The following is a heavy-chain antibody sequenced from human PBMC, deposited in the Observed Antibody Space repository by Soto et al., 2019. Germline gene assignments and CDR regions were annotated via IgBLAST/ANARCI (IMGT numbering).Heavy chain of an antibody. V-gene: IGHV4-59*03. J-gene: IGHJ3*01. Sequence: SETLSLTSSVSGGSISSYFRNWLRQPPGKGVEWIGYIYDDGTTDYNPSLKSRVTILLDMSKNQFSLKLSSVTAADTAVYYCVSSRSAIYGDALDVWGQGTMVTV. D-gene: IGHD2-2*01. CDR3: VSSRSAIYGDALDV. CDR2: IYDDGTT. CDR1: GGSISSYF.